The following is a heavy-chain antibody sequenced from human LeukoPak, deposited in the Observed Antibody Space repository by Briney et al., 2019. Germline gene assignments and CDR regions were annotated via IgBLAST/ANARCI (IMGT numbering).Heavy chain of an antibody. J-gene: IGHJ4*02. CDR2: IYYSGST. D-gene: IGHD6-13*01. CDR1: GGSISSYY. CDR3: ARVGGYDEFGYSSSWYPIDH. Sequence: PSETLSLTCTVSGGSISSYYWSWIRQPPGKGLEWIGYIYYSGSTNYNPSLKSRVTISVDTSKNQFSLKLSSVTAADTAVYYCARVGGYDEFGYSSSWYPIDHWGQGTLVTVSS. V-gene: IGHV4-59*01.